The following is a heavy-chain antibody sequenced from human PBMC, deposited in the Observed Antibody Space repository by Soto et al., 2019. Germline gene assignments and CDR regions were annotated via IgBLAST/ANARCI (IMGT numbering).Heavy chain of an antibody. CDR3: ARVYCSTTTCHVQAFDS. CDR2: ISSSGDIS. J-gene: IGHJ4*02. CDR1: GFTFSSYE. Sequence: PGGSLILSCAASGFTFSSYEMNWVRQAPGKTLEWVSYISSSGDISYYADSVRGRFTISRDNAKNSLSLQMNSLRVEDTAVYYCARVYCSTTTCHVQAFDSWGQGTPGHSLL. V-gene: IGHV3-48*03. D-gene: IGHD2-2*01.